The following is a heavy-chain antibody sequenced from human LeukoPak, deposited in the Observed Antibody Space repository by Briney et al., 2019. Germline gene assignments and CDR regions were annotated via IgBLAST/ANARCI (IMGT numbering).Heavy chain of an antibody. Sequence: GASVKVSCKASGYTSTSYYMHWVRQAPGQGLEWMGIINPSGGSTSYAQKFQGRVTMTRDMSTSTVYMELSSLRSEDTAVYYCAIPGASSSWYSATSALDYWGQGTLVTVSS. CDR1: GYTSTSYY. CDR3: AIPGASSSWYSATSALDY. V-gene: IGHV1-46*01. J-gene: IGHJ4*02. CDR2: INPSGGST. D-gene: IGHD6-13*01.